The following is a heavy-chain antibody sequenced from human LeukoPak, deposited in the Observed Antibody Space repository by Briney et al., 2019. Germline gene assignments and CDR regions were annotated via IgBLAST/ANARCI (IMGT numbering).Heavy chain of an antibody. Sequence: SQTLSLTCAISGDSVSSNSAAWNWIRQSPSRGLEWLGRTYYRSKWYNDYAVSVKSRITINPDTSKNQFSLQLNSVTPEDTAVYYCARSGYYYETEGTHFDYWGQGTLVTVSS. CDR1: GDSVSSNSAA. CDR2: TYYRSKWYN. J-gene: IGHJ4*02. D-gene: IGHD3-22*01. CDR3: ARSGYYYETEGTHFDY. V-gene: IGHV6-1*01.